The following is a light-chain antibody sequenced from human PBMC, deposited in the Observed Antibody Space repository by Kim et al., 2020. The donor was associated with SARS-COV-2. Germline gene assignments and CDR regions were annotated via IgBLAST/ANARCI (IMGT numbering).Light chain of an antibody. V-gene: IGKV4-1*01. CDR1: QTVLSNSNNKNY. CDR2: WAS. Sequence: DIVMTQSPDSLAVSLGERATINCTSSQTVLSNSNNKNYLAWYQQKPGQPPNLLIYWASTRESGVPDRFSGSGSGTDFTLTISSLQAEDVAVYYCQQYYSAPLSFGQGTKVDIK. CDR3: QQYYSAPLS. J-gene: IGKJ1*01.